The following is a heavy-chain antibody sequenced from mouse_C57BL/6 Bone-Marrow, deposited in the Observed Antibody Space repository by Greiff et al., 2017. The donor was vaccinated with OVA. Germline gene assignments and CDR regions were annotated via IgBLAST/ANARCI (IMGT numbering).Heavy chain of an antibody. Sequence: EVQRVESGPELVKPGASVKIPCKASGYTFTDYNMDWVKQSHGKSLEWIGDINPNNGGTIYNQKFKGKATLTVDKSSSTAYMELRSRTSEDTAVYYCARGGGLRTYYAMDYWGQGTSVTVSS. CDR3: ARGGGLRTYYAMDY. CDR1: GYTFTDYN. J-gene: IGHJ4*01. D-gene: IGHD2-4*01. CDR2: INPNNGGT. V-gene: IGHV1-18*01.